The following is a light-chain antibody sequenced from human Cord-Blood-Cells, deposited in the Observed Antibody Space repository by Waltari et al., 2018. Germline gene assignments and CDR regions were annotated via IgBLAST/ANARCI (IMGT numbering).Light chain of an antibody. CDR2: AAS. CDR1: QSLSSD. J-gene: IGKJ4*01. V-gene: IGKV1-39*01. CDR3: QQSYSTPLT. Sequence: DIQMTQSPSSLSASVGDRVTITCRASQSLSSDLNWYQQKPGKAPKLLIYAASSLQSGVPSRFSGRGSGTDVTLTISSLQPEDFATYYCQQSYSTPLTFGGGTKVEIK.